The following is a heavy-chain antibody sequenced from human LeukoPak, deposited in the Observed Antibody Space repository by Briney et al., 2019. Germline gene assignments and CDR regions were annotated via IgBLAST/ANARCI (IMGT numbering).Heavy chain of an antibody. CDR2: TYYRSKWYN. CDR3: ARGSRGAAAGSSGNWFDP. D-gene: IGHD6-13*01. CDR1: GDSVSSNSAA. Sequence: SQTLSLTCAISGDSVSSNSAAWNWIRQSPSRGLEWLGRTYYRSKWYNDYAVSVKSRITINPDTSKKQFSLQLNSVTPEDTAVYYCARGSRGAAAGSSGNWFDPWGQGTMVTFCS. V-gene: IGHV6-1*01. J-gene: IGHJ5*02.